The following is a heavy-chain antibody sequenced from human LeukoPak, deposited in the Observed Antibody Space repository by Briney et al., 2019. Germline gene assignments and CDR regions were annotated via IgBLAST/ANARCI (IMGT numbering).Heavy chain of an antibody. D-gene: IGHD6-13*01. Sequence: SVKVSCKASGGTFSDYALNWVRQPPGQGLEWMGVFIPILGTANSTQKFQGRVTITADISTNTVYMELSSLRSEDTAVYFCARGRTEALWSSSSRMRNYYYYMDVWGKGTTVTVSS. J-gene: IGHJ6*03. V-gene: IGHV1-69*06. CDR3: ARGRTEALWSSSSRMRNYYYYMDV. CDR2: FIPILGTA. CDR1: GGTFSDYA.